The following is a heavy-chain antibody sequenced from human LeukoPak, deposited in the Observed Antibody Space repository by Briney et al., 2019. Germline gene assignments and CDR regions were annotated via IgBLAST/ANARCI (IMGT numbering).Heavy chain of an antibody. CDR1: GLTFSDYY. V-gene: IGHV3-11*05. Sequence: GGSLRLSCAASGLTFSDYYMSWIRQAPGKGLEWVSYISSSRSDTKYADSVKGRFTISRDNAKNSLYLQMNSLRAEDTAVYYCARDRLWEVGATPYFAYWGQGTLVTVSS. CDR3: ARDRLWEVGATPYFAY. CDR2: ISSSRSDT. J-gene: IGHJ4*02. D-gene: IGHD1-26*01.